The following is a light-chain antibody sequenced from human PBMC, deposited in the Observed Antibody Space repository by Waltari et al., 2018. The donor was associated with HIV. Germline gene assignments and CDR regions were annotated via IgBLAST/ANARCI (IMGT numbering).Light chain of an antibody. Sequence: SDALTQPPSVSVAPGQTATVTCEGNNIGSKKVHWYQLRPGQAPILVVYEDSDRPSGCPERCSGSKAGSTATLTISRVEDGDEADYFCQVWDSSNDQYVFGTGTQVTVL. CDR1: NIGSKK. CDR3: QVWDSSNDQYV. CDR2: EDS. V-gene: IGLV3-21*02. J-gene: IGLJ1*01.